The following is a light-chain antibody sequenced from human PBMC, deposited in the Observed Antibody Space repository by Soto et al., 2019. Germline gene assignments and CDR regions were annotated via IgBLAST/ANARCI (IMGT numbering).Light chain of an antibody. V-gene: IGLV1-51*01. CDR1: SSNIGNDY. Sequence: QSVLTEPPSVSSAPGQQVTISCSIRSSNIGNDYGSWYQQLPGTAPKLLIYDNNKRAAGIPDRFSGSETGTSATLGITGLQTGDEADYYCGRWDSRLSTYVFGTGTKVTVL. CDR2: DNN. J-gene: IGLJ1*01. CDR3: GRWDSRLSTYV.